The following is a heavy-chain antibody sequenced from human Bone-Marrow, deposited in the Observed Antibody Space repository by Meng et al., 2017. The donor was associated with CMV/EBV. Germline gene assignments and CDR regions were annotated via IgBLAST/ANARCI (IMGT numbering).Heavy chain of an antibody. Sequence: RLSCAASGFTFSRFAMTWVRQAPGKGLEWVSAISGGGGGTYYADSVKGRFTISRDNSKNTLYLQLNGLRADDTAVYYCVKEEASRPFFEFWGQGTLVTVSS. J-gene: IGHJ4*02. CDR1: GFTFSRFA. D-gene: IGHD6-6*01. CDR3: VKEEASRPFFEF. CDR2: ISGGGGGT. V-gene: IGHV3-23*01.